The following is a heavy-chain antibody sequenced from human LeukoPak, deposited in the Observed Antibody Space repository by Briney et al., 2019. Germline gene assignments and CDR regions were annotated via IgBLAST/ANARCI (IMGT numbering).Heavy chain of an antibody. CDR3: ARDARAQGLDY. CDR2: IYHSGST. J-gene: IGHJ4*02. CDR1: GGSISSGGYS. V-gene: IGHV4-30-2*01. D-gene: IGHD2-15*01. Sequence: PSETLSLTCAVSGGSISSGGYSWSWIRQPPGKGLEWIGYIYHSGSTYYNPSLKSRVTISVDRSKNQFSLELSSVTAADTAVYYCARDARAQGLDYWGQGTLVTVSS.